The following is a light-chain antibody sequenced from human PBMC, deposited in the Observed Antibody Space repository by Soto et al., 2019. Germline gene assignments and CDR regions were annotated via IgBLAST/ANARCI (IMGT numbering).Light chain of an antibody. CDR1: TSDVGGYDY. J-gene: IGLJ1*01. CDR3: SSFTTSSTYV. CDR2: EVR. Sequence: QSALTQPASVSGSPGQSITISCTGTTSDVGGYDYVSWYQQHPGKDPKLLIFEVRNRPSGVSSRFSGPRSANSAALSISGLQAEDEADYYCSSFTTSSTYVFGTGTKLTVL. V-gene: IGLV2-14*01.